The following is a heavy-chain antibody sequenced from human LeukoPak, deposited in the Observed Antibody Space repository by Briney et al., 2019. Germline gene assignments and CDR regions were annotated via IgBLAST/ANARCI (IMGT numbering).Heavy chain of an antibody. CDR2: ITGDGSTT. CDR1: GFTFSYYW. V-gene: IGHV3-74*01. CDR3: VRDSFGAHI. J-gene: IGHJ4*02. Sequence: GGSLRLSCAASGFTFSYYWMYWVRQAPGKGLVWVSHITGDGSTTNYADSVKGRFTISRDNAKNTLYLQMNSLRVEDTAVYYCVRDSFGAHIWGQGTLVTVSS. D-gene: IGHD3-10*01.